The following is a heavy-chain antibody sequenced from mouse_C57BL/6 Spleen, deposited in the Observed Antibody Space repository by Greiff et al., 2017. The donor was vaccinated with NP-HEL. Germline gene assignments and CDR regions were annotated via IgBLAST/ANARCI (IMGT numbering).Heavy chain of an antibody. CDR3: ARSKLTAYAMDD. CDR2: INPNNGGT. CDR1: GYTFTDYY. Sequence: EVQLQQSGPELVKPGASVKISCKASGYTFTDYYMNWVKQSHGKSLEWIGDINPNNGGTSYNQKFKGKATLTVDKSSITAYMELRSLTSEDSAVYYCARSKLTAYAMDDWGQGTSVTVAS. V-gene: IGHV1-26*01. D-gene: IGHD4-1*01. J-gene: IGHJ4*01.